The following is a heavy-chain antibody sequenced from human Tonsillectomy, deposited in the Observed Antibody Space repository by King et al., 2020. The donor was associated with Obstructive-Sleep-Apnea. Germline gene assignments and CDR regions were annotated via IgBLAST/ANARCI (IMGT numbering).Heavy chain of an antibody. V-gene: IGHV4-30-4*07. J-gene: IGHJ4*02. D-gene: IGHD4-17*01. CDR1: GGSISSGAYS. CDR3: ARGGDYGDYRTAVGADY. CDR2: IYFSGST. Sequence: QLQESGPGLVKPSQTLSLTCAVSGGSISSGAYSWSWIRQPPGKGLGGIGYIYFSGSTYYNPSLKSRGTISVDTSKNQFSLNLSSVTAADTAVYYCARGGDYGDYRTAVGADYWGQGTLVTVSS.